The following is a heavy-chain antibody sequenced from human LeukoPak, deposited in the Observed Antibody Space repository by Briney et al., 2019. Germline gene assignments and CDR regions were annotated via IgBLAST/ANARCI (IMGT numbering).Heavy chain of an antibody. CDR3: ARDGAGSRTNDAFDI. Sequence: ASVKVSCKAFGYTFTSYGISWVRQAPGQGLEWMGWISAYNGNTNYAQKLQGRVTMTTDTSTSTAYMELRSLRSDDTAVYYCARDGAGSRTNDAFDIWGQGTMVTVSS. CDR1: GYTFTSYG. CDR2: ISAYNGNT. V-gene: IGHV1-18*01. J-gene: IGHJ3*02. D-gene: IGHD6-19*01.